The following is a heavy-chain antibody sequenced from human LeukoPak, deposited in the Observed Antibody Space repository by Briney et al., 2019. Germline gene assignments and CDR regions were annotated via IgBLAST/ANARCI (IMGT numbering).Heavy chain of an antibody. V-gene: IGHV3-33*01. CDR1: GFTFSNYG. Sequence: GGSLRLSCAASGFTFSNYGMHWVRQAPGKGLEWVAVIWYDGSNKYYADSVKGRFTISRDNSKYTLYLQMNSLRAEDTAVYYCARDSSSSWYYVGAFDIWGQGTMVTVSS. J-gene: IGHJ3*02. D-gene: IGHD6-13*01. CDR3: ARDSSSSWYYVGAFDI. CDR2: IWYDGSNK.